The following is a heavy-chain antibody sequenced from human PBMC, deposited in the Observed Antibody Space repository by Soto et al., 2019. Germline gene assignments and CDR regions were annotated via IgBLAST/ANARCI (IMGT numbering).Heavy chain of an antibody. CDR2: IYSGGST. J-gene: IGHJ6*02. V-gene: IGHV3-53*01. CDR3: ARHVSDYAHYDYYGMDV. CDR1: GFTVSSNY. Sequence: GGSLRLSCAASGFTVSSNYMSWVRQAPGKGLEWVSVIYSGGSTYYADSVKGRFTISRDNSKNTLYLQMNSLKASDTAMYYCARHVSDYAHYDYYGMDVWGQGTTVTVSS. D-gene: IGHD3-16*01.